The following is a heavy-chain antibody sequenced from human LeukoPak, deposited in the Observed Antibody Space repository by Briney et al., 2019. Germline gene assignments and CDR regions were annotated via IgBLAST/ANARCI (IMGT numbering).Heavy chain of an antibody. Sequence: SETLSLTCTVSGGSISSGGYSWSWIRQPPGKGLEWIGYIYYSGSTYYNPSLKSRVTISVDTSKNQFSLKLSSVTAADTAVYYCARAGLRSYYYYMDVWGKGTTVTVSS. V-gene: IGHV4-30-4*07. CDR2: IYYSGST. CDR3: ARAGLRSYYYYMDV. CDR1: GGSISSGGYS. J-gene: IGHJ6*03. D-gene: IGHD2-8*02.